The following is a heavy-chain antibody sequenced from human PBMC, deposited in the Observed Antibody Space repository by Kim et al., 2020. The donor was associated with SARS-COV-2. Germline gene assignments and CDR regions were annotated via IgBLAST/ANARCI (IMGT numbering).Heavy chain of an antibody. Sequence: GGSLRLSCAASGFTFSSYAMHWVRQAPGKGLEWVAVISYDGSNKYYADSVKGRFTISRDNSKNTLYLQMNSLRAEDTAVYYCARDMGMATTFDYWGQGTLVTVSS. D-gene: IGHD1-1*01. J-gene: IGHJ4*02. CDR2: ISYDGSNK. V-gene: IGHV3-30*04. CDR1: GFTFSSYA. CDR3: ARDMGMATTFDY.